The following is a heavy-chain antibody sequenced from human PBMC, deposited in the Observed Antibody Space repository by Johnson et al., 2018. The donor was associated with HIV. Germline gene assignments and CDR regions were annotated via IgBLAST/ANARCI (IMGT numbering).Heavy chain of an antibody. D-gene: IGHD6-19*01. Sequence: VQLVESGGGLVQPGGSLRLSCAASGFTFSSYWMHWVRQAPGQGLVWVSRINSDGSSTRNADSVKGRFTFSSDNAKNTLYLQRNSRSAADTAVYYCARGGGGWEEGALDIWGQGTMVTVSS. CDR1: GFTFSSYW. V-gene: IGHV3-74*01. CDR3: ARGGGGWEEGALDI. CDR2: INSDGSST. J-gene: IGHJ3*02.